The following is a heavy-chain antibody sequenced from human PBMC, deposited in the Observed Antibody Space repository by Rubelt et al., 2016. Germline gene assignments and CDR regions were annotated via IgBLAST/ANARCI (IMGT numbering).Heavy chain of an antibody. CDR2: IYYSGST. D-gene: IGHD4-17*01. J-gene: IGHJ4*02. CDR1: GGSISSGGYY. V-gene: IGHV4-31*03. CDR3: ARVGDYVRSDY. Sequence: QVQLQESGPGLVKPSQTLSLTCTVSGGSISSGGYYWSWIRQHPGKGLEWIGYIYYSGSTYYNPSPKIGVTIPVDTSKNQFSLKLSSVTAADTAGYYCARVGDYVRSDYWGQGTLVTVSS.